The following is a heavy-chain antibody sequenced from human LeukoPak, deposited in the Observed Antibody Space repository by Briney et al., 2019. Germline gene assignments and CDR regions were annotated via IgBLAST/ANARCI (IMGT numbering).Heavy chain of an antibody. CDR1: GFTFSSYS. D-gene: IGHD3-22*01. V-gene: IGHV3-21*01. Sequence: GGSLRLSCAASGFTFSSYSMNWVRQAPGKGLEWVSCISSSSSYIYYADSVKGRFTTSRDNAKNSLYLQMNSLRAEDTAVYYCASLPALVYYDSSGYYPLNDAFDIWGQGTMVTVSS. J-gene: IGHJ3*02. CDR2: ISSSSSYI. CDR3: ASLPALVYYDSSGYYPLNDAFDI.